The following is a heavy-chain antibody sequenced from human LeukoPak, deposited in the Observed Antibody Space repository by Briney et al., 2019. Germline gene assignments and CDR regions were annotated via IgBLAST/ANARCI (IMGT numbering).Heavy chain of an antibody. J-gene: IGHJ4*02. CDR1: GFTFSSYG. CDR3: AKATYYYDSSGPEFDY. V-gene: IGHV3-30*02. CDR2: IRYDGSNK. Sequence: GGSPRLSCAASGFTFSSYGMHWVRQAPGKGLEWVAFIRYDGSNKYYADSVKGRFTISRDNSKNTLYLQMNSLRAEDTAVYYCAKATYYYDSSGPEFDYWGQGTLVTVSS. D-gene: IGHD3-22*01.